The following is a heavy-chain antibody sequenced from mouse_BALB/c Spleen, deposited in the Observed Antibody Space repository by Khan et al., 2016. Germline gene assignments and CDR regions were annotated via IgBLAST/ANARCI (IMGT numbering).Heavy chain of an antibody. CDR3: AIWLRQSNWFAY. V-gene: IGHV3-2*02. CDR2: ISYSGST. J-gene: IGHJ3*01. D-gene: IGHD2-2*01. CDR1: GYSITSDYA. Sequence: EVQLQESGPGLVKPSQSLSLTCTVTGYSITSDYAWNWIRQFPGNKLEWMGYISYSGSTSYNPSLKSRISITRDTSKNQFFLKLNSVTTEDTATYYCAIWLRQSNWFAYWGQGTLVTVSA.